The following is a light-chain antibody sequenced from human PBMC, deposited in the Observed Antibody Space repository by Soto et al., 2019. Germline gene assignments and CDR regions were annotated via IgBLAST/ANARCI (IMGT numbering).Light chain of an antibody. Sequence: EIVLTQSPDTLSVCPGERATLSCLARQSVGRKLAWYQQKPGQAPRLLIYDASTRATGIPARFSGSGSGTEFTLTISSLQSEDFAIYYCQQYNNWPPKTFGQGTKVDIK. CDR3: QQYNNWPPKT. V-gene: IGKV3-15*01. CDR1: QSVGRK. J-gene: IGKJ1*01. CDR2: DAS.